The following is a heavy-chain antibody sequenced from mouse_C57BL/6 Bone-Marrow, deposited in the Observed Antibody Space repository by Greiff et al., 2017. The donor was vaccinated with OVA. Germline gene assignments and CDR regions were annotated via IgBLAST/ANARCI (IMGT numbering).Heavy chain of an antibody. CDR3: ARHPYGSSLFAY. CDR2: ISSGGSYT. CDR1: GFTFSSYG. D-gene: IGHD1-1*01. J-gene: IGHJ3*01. V-gene: IGHV5-6*02. Sequence: EVMLVESGGDLVKPGGSLKLSCAASGFTFSSYGMSWVRQTPDKRLEWVATISSGGSYTYYPDNVKGRFTISRDNAKNTLYLQMSSLKSEDTAMYYCARHPYGSSLFAYWGQGTLVTVSA.